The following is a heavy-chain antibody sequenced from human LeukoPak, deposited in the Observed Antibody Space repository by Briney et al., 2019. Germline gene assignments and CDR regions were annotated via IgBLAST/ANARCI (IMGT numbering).Heavy chain of an antibody. D-gene: IGHD6-6*01. V-gene: IGHV6-1*01. Sequence: SQTLSLTCAISGDSVSSNTAAWNWIRQSPSRGLEWLGRTYYRSKWYNDYALSVKSRITVNPDTSENQSSLQLNSVTPEDTAVYYCARDPGYCNSCLDYWGQGTLVTVSS. CDR2: TYYRSKWYN. CDR3: ARDPGYCNSCLDY. CDR1: GDSVSSNTAA. J-gene: IGHJ4*02.